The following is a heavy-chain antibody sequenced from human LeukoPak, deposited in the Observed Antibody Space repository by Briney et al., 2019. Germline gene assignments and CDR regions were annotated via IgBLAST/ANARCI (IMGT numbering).Heavy chain of an antibody. J-gene: IGHJ4*02. CDR1: GYTFTGYY. CDR2: INPNSGGT. Sequence: ASVKLSCKASGYTFTGYYMHWVRQAPGQGLEWMGWINPNSGGTNYAQKFQGWVTMTRDTSIRTGYMELRRLRSDDTAVYYCARAKGPTWDFDYWGEGTLVTVSS. D-gene: IGHD1-26*01. V-gene: IGHV1-2*04. CDR3: ARAKGPTWDFDY.